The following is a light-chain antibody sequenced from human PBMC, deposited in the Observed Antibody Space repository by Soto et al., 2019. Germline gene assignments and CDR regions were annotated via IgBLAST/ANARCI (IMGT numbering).Light chain of an antibody. CDR1: SSDVGGYNY. CDR2: DVS. Sequence: QSVLTQPASVSGSPGQWITISCTGTSSDVGGYNYVSWYQQHPGKAPKLMIYDVSNRPSGVSNRFSGSKSGNTASLTISGLQAEDEADYYCSSYTSSSTPVFGGGTKLTVL. CDR3: SSYTSSSTPV. V-gene: IGLV2-14*01. J-gene: IGLJ2*01.